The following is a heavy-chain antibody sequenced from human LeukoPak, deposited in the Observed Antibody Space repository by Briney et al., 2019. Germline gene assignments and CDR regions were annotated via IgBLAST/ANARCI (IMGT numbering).Heavy chain of an antibody. J-gene: IGHJ4*02. V-gene: IGHV4-39*01. D-gene: IGHD6-13*01. Sequence: ASETLSLTCTVSGGSISSSSYYWGWIRQPPGKGLEWIGSIYYSGSTYYNPSLKSRVTISVDTSKNQFSLKLSSVTAADTAVYYCARPAGSSWFTFDYWGQGTLVTVSS. CDR2: IYYSGST. CDR1: GGSISSSSYY. CDR3: ARPAGSSWFTFDY.